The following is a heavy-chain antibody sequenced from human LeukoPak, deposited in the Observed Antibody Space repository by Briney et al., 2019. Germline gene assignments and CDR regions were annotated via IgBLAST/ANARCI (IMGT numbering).Heavy chain of an antibody. V-gene: IGHV3-23*01. D-gene: IGHD3-22*01. CDR2: ISDSGGGT. CDR1: GFTFSNYA. CDR3: AKAPPLYYDGRRGYFDY. J-gene: IGHJ4*02. Sequence: GGSLRLSCAASGFTFSNYAMNWVRQAPGKGLEWVSSISDSGGGTYYADSVKGRFTISRDNSKSTLYLQMNSLRAEDTAVYYCAKAPPLYYDGRRGYFDYWGQGTLVTVSS.